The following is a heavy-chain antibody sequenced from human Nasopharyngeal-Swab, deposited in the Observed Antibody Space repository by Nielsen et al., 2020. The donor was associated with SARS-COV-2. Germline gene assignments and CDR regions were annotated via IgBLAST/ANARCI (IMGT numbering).Heavy chain of an antibody. J-gene: IGHJ4*02. CDR3: ARDLRSPKGY. V-gene: IGHV1-69*13. D-gene: IGHD5/OR15-5a*01. CDR2: IIPIFGTA. CDR1: GGTFSSYA. Sequence: SVKVSCKASGGTFSSYAISWARQAPRQGLEWMGGIIPIFGTANYAQKFQGRVTITADESTSTAYMELSSLRSEDTAVYYCARDLRSPKGYWGQGTLVTVSS.